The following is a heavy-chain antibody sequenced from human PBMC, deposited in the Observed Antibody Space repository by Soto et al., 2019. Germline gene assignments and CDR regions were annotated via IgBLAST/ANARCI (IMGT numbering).Heavy chain of an antibody. Sequence: GGSLRLSCAAPGFTFSSYAMHWVRQAPGKGPEWVAVISYDGSNKYYADSVKGRFTISRDNSKNTLYLQMNSLRAEDTAVYYCARDGLRWSADRNYFDYWGQGTLVTVSS. CDR2: ISYDGSNK. CDR1: GFTFSSYA. J-gene: IGHJ4*02. V-gene: IGHV3-30-3*01. CDR3: ARDGLRWSADRNYFDY. D-gene: IGHD4-17*01.